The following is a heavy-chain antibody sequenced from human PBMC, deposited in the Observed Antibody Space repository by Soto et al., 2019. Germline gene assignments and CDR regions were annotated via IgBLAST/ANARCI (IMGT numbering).Heavy chain of an antibody. CDR1: GGSISSGGYY. J-gene: IGHJ2*01. CDR2: IYYSGST. V-gene: IGHV4-31*03. Sequence: SETLSLTCTVSGGSISSGGYYWSWIRQHPGKGLEWIGYIYYSGSTYYNPSLKSRVTISVDTSKNQFSLKLSSVTAADTAVYYCARARGYCTNGVCYRPWYFDLWGRGTLVTVSS. D-gene: IGHD2-8*01. CDR3: ARARGYCTNGVCYRPWYFDL.